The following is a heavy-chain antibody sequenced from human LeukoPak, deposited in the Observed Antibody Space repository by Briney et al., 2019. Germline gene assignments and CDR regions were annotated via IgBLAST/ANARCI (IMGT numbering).Heavy chain of an antibody. CDR3: VRDRELNY. Sequence: PSETLSLTCTVSGGSISIYYWSWIRQPPGKGLEWIGYNYNSGSTNYNPSLKSRVTISLDTSKNQFSLNLGSVTAADTAVYYCVRDRELNYWGQGTLVTVSS. J-gene: IGHJ4*01. CDR1: GGSISIYY. V-gene: IGHV4-59*01. D-gene: IGHD3-10*01. CDR2: NYNSGST.